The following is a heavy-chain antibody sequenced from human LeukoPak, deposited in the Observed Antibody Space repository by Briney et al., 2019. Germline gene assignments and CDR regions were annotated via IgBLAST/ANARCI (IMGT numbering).Heavy chain of an antibody. CDR3: ATGAPYSSVEGFDY. CDR1: VYTPTELS. Sequence: GASVKVSCKVSVYTPTELSMHWVRQAPGKGLEWMGGFDPEDGETIYAQKFQGRVTMTEDTSTDTAYMELSSLRSEDTAVYYCATGAPYSSVEGFDYWGQGTLVTVSS. J-gene: IGHJ4*02. D-gene: IGHD6-19*01. CDR2: FDPEDGET. V-gene: IGHV1-24*01.